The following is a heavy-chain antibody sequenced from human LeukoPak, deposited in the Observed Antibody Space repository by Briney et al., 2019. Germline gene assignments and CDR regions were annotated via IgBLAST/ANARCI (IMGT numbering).Heavy chain of an antibody. D-gene: IGHD4-11*01. V-gene: IGHV3-30*18. J-gene: IGHJ3*02. CDR1: GFTFSSYG. Sequence: GGSLRLSCAASGFTFSSYGMHWVRQAPGKGLEWVAVISYDGSNKYYADSVKGRFTISRDNSKNTLYLQMNSLRAEDTAVYYCAKVEGNSSYHTGGSFGIWGPGTTVTVSS. CDR3: AKVEGNSSYHTGGSFGI. CDR2: ISYDGSNK.